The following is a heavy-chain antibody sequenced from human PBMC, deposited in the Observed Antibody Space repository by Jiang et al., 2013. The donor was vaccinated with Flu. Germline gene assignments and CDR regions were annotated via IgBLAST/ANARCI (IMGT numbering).Heavy chain of an antibody. CDR1: GYTFTGYY. D-gene: IGHD4-23*01. Sequence: GAEVKKPGASVKVSCKASGYTFTGYYIHWVRQAPGQRLEWMGWTNAGNGNTKYSQKFLDRVSITWDTSASTAYMELSSLRSEDTAVYYCAREDYAGRNWFDPWGQGSLVTVSS. V-gene: IGHV1-3*01. CDR3: AREDYAGRNWFDP. CDR2: TNAGNGNT. J-gene: IGHJ5*02.